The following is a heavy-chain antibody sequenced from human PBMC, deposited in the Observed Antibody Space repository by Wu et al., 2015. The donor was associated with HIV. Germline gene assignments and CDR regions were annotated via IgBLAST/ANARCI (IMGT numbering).Heavy chain of an antibody. V-gene: IGHV1-2*02. J-gene: IGHJ4*02. Sequence: QVQLVQSGAEVRKPGASVKVSCEASGYTFTDYYIHWIRQAPGQGLKWMGWINPXSGGAHSAQTFQGRVTMTRDTSINAAYLELSSLTSDDTAVYFCARDLSTVSLVYLRGIQYWGQGTLVIVAS. CDR2: INPXSGGA. D-gene: IGHD4-11*01. CDR3: ARDLSTVSLVYLRGIQY. CDR1: GYTFTDYY.